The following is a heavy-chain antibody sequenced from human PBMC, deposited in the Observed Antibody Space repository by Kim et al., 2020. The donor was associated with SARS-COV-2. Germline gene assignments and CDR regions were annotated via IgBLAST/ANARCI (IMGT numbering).Heavy chain of an antibody. CDR2: ISYEGSNK. V-gene: IGHV3-30*18. CDR1: GFTFSSYG. CDR3: AKDIPLVGPRRYYYGMDV. J-gene: IGHJ6*02. D-gene: IGHD3-10*01. Sequence: GGSLRLSCAASGFTFSSYGMHWVRQAPGKGLEWVAAISYEGSNKYYADSVKGRFTISRDNSKNTLYLQMNSLRTEDTTVYYCAKDIPLVGPRRYYYGMDVWGQGTTVTVSS.